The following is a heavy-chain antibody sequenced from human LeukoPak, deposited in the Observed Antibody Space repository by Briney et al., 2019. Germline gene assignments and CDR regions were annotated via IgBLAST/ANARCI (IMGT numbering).Heavy chain of an antibody. D-gene: IGHD6-13*01. J-gene: IGHJ4*02. CDR2: INHSGST. V-gene: IGHV4-34*01. CDR1: GGSFSGYY. Sequence: PSETLSLTCAVYGGSFSGYYWSWIRQPPGKGLEWIGEINHSGSTNYNPSLTSRVTISVDTSKKQFSLKLRSVTAADTAAYYCARGPGIAAAGNFDYWGQGTLVIVSS. CDR3: ARGPGIAAAGNFDY.